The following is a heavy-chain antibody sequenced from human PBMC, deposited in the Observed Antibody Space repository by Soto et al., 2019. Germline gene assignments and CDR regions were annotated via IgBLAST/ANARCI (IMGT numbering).Heavy chain of an antibody. V-gene: IGHV4-34*01. CDR2: IYNSGNT. J-gene: IGHJ6*02. CDR1: GGSFSGYY. CDR3: TGITWFRGMDV. Sequence: SETLSLTCAVYGGSFSGYYWSWIRQPPGKGLEWIGGIYNSGNTYYNPSLKSRVTISVDTSKNQLSLHLYSVTPEDTAVYYCTGITWFRGMDVWGQGTPVTVSS. D-gene: IGHD3-10*01.